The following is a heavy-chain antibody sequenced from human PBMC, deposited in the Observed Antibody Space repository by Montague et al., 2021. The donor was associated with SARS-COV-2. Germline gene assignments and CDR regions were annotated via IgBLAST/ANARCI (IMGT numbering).Heavy chain of an antibody. CDR3: ARDGSYYDRSGPSNFDY. CDR2: IYYSGST. V-gene: IGHV4-39*07. D-gene: IGHD3-22*01. J-gene: IGHJ4*02. CDR1: VGSISSNNCY. Sequence: SETLSLTCTVSVGSISSNNCYWGWIRQPPGKALEWVGSIYYSGSTYYNLSLKSRVTMSVDTSENQFSLKLSSVTAADTAVYYCARDGSYYDRSGPSNFDYWGQGTLVTVSS.